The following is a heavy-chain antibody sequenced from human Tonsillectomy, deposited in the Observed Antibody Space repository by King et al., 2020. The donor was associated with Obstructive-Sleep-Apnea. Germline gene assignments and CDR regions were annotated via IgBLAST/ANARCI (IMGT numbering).Heavy chain of an antibody. D-gene: IGHD6-19*01. CDR3: AKPSDSIGFNPIDY. J-gene: IGHJ4*02. CDR1: GFTFSNYG. V-gene: IGHV3-30*18. Sequence: VQLVESGGGVVQPGRSLRLSCAASGFTFSNYGMHWVRQAPGKGLEWVSVITYDGRNEYYADSVKGRFTISRDNSKSTLFLQMNSLRAEDTAVYYCAKPSDSIGFNPIDYWGQGALVTVSS. CDR2: ITYDGRNE.